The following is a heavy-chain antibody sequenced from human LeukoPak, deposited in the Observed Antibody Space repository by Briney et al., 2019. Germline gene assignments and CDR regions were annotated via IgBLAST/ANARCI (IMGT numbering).Heavy chain of an antibody. CDR2: ISSSSSTI. CDR3: ARGGYDLRSGYLGGGPYYFDY. Sequence: GGSLRLSCAASGFNFSSYAMSWVRQAPGKGLEWVSYISSSSSTIYYADSVKGRFTISRDNAKNSLYLKMNSLRDEDTAVYYCARGGYDLRSGYLGGGPYYFDYWGQGTLVTVSS. CDR1: GFNFSSYA. V-gene: IGHV3-48*02. D-gene: IGHD3-3*01. J-gene: IGHJ4*02.